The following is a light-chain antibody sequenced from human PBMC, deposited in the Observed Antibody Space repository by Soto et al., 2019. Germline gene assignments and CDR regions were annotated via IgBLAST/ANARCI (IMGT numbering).Light chain of an antibody. CDR2: GAS. CDR3: EHYGTSPPIT. V-gene: IGKV3-20*01. J-gene: IGKJ5*01. Sequence: EILLTQSPGTLSLSPGERATLSCRAGQSVSSNYLAWYQQKPGQAPRLLIYGASTRATGIPDRFSGSGSGTDISLTISRLEPEDFAVYYCEHYGTSPPITFGQGTRLEIK. CDR1: QSVSSNY.